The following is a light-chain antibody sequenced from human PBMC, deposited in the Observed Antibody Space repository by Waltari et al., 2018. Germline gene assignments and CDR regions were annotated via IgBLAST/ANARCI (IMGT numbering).Light chain of an antibody. CDR2: SAS. Sequence: DIQMTQSPYSVSASVGDRVTITCRASQGISNWLAWYQQKPGKAPNLLVYSASNLQSGVPSRFSGSGSGTDFTLTISSLQPEDFATYYCQQTSTFPVTFGGGTEVEF. CDR3: QQTSTFPVT. CDR1: QGISNW. J-gene: IGKJ4*01. V-gene: IGKV1-12*01.